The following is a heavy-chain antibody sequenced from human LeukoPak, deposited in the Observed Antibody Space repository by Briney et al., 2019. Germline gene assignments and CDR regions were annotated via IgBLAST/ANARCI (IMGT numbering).Heavy chain of an antibody. CDR3: ARGRKNRLVVAVDGLLEY. D-gene: IGHD2-15*01. V-gene: IGHV4-34*01. Sequence: SETLSLTCAVYGGSFSGFYWTWVRQSPGKGLEWIGEINYSGSTNYNPSLKSRVTISVDTSKNQFSLKLTSVTAADTAVYYCARGRKNRLVVAVDGLLEYWGQGILVTVSP. CDR1: GGSFSGFY. J-gene: IGHJ4*02. CDR2: INYSGST.